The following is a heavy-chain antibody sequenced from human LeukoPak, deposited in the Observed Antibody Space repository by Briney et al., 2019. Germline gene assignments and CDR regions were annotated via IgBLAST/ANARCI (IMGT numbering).Heavy chain of an antibody. CDR2: IPYDGSNK. J-gene: IGHJ4*02. Sequence: GGSLRLSCAASGFTFSSYAMHWVRQAPGKGLEWVAVIPYDGSNKYYADSVKGRFTISRDNSKNTLYLQMNSLRAEDTAVYYCAREKSGSYDYWGQGTLVTVSS. CDR1: GFTFSSYA. V-gene: IGHV3-30-3*01. CDR3: AREKSGSYDY. D-gene: IGHD1-26*01.